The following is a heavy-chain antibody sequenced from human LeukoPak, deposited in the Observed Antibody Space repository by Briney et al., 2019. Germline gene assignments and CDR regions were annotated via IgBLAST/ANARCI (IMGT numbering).Heavy chain of an antibody. J-gene: IGHJ4*02. V-gene: IGHV4-61*01. CDR1: GGSVSSGSYY. CDR3: ARVLRDSSGYYYVVYFDY. Sequence: KTSETLSLTCTVSGGSVSSGSYYWSWIRQPPGKGLEWIGYIYYSGSTNYNPSLKSRVTISVDTSKNQFSLKLSSVTAADTAVYYCARVLRDSSGYYYVVYFDYWGQGTLVTVSS. CDR2: IYYSGST. D-gene: IGHD3-22*01.